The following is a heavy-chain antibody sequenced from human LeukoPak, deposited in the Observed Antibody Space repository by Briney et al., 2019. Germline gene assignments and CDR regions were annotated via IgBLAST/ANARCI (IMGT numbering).Heavy chain of an antibody. V-gene: IGHV3-73*01. D-gene: IGHD3-10*02. Sequence: GGSLKLSCAASGFTFSVSAMHWVRQASGKGLEWVGRIRSKTNNYATAYAASVKGRFTVSRDDSTGTAYLQMNSLKTEDTAVYYCTSLSGDFQHWGQGTLVTVFS. CDR3: TSLSGDFQH. CDR2: IRSKTNNYAT. CDR1: GFTFSVSA. J-gene: IGHJ1*01.